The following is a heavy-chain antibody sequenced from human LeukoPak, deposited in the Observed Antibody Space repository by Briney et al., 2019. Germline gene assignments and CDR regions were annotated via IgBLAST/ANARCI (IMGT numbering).Heavy chain of an antibody. D-gene: IGHD6-13*01. CDR2: ISWNSDYI. Sequence: GRSLRLSCAASGFTFDDYAMHWVRQAPGKGLEWVSGISWNSDYIGYADSVKGRFTISRDNAKNSLYLQMDSLRVDDTALYYCVKDTYASSWYYFDQWGQGALVTVSS. J-gene: IGHJ4*02. CDR3: VKDTYASSWYYFDQ. V-gene: IGHV3-9*01. CDR1: GFTFDDYA.